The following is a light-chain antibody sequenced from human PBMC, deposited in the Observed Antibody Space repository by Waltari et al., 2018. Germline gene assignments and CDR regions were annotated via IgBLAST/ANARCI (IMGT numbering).Light chain of an antibody. CDR2: EDS. CDR1: SSDVGSYNL. V-gene: IGLV2-23*01. Sequence: QSALTQPASVSGSPGQSITISCTGTSSDVGSYNLVSWYQEHPGKAPKLMIYEDSKRPVGVSNRFSGYKSGNTASLTISGLQAEDEADYYCCSYAGSFTLIFGGGTKLTVL. CDR3: CSYAGSFTLI. J-gene: IGLJ2*01.